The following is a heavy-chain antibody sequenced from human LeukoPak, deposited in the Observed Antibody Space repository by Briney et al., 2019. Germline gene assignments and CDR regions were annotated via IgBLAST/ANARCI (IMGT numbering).Heavy chain of an antibody. Sequence: ASVKVSCKASGYTFTGYYMHWVRQAPGQGLEWMGWINPNSGGTNYAQKFQGRVTMTRNTSISTAYMELSSLRSEDTAVYYCARDGRWLQVDAFDIWGQGTMVTVSS. D-gene: IGHD5-24*01. CDR2: INPNSGGT. J-gene: IGHJ3*02. CDR3: ARDGRWLQVDAFDI. V-gene: IGHV1-2*02. CDR1: GYTFTGYY.